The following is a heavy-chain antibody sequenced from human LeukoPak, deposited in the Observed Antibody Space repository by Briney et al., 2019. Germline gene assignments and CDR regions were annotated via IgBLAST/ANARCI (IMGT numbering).Heavy chain of an antibody. CDR1: GGSISSSSYY. J-gene: IGHJ4*02. V-gene: IGHV4-39*01. CDR2: IYYSGST. D-gene: IGHD3-10*01. CDR3: ARLWFGELLSIDY. Sequence: PSETLSLTCTVSGGSISSSSYYSGWIRQPPGKGLEWIGSIYYSGSTYYHPSPKSPVTISVDTSKTQFSLKLSSVTAADTAVYYCARLWFGELLSIDYWGQGTLVTVSS.